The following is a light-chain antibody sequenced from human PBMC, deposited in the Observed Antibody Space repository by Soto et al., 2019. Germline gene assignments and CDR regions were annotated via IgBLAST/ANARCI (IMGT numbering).Light chain of an antibody. CDR2: KAS. CDR1: QSIINW. CDR3: QHYNSFPWT. V-gene: IGKV1-5*03. J-gene: IGKJ1*01. Sequence: DIRMTQSPSTLSASVGDRVTITCRASQSIINWLGWYQQKPGKAPKLLIYKASSLESGVPSRFSGSGSGTDFTLTINRLQPDDFATYYCQHYNSFPWTFGQGTKWIS.